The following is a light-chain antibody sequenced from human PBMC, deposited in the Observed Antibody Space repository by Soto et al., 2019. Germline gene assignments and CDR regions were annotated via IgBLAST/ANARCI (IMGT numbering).Light chain of an antibody. CDR2: KAS. CDR3: QQYKNYPVT. CDR1: QSISSW. Sequence: IQMTQSPSTLSASVGDRVTITCRASQSISSWLAWFQQQPGKAPKLLIYKASSLESGVPSRFSGSGSGTEFTLTISSLRPDDFATYYCQQYKNYPVTFGQGTKVEIK. J-gene: IGKJ1*01. V-gene: IGKV1-5*03.